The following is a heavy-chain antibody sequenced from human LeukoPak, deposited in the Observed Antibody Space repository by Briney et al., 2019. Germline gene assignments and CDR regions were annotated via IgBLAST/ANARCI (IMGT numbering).Heavy chain of an antibody. Sequence: PGGSLRLSCAASGFTFSSYWMSWVRQAPGKGLEWVANIKQDGSEEYYVDSVKGRFTISRDNAKNSLYLQMNSLRAEDTAVYYCARESTYYYDSSGYYYLDDWGQGTLVTVSS. V-gene: IGHV3-7*01. D-gene: IGHD3-22*01. CDR1: GFTFSSYW. CDR2: IKQDGSEE. CDR3: ARESTYYYDSSGYYYLDD. J-gene: IGHJ4*02.